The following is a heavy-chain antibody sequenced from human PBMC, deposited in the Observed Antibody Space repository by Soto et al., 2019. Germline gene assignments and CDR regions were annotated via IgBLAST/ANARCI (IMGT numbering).Heavy chain of an antibody. D-gene: IGHD3-22*01. CDR3: ARRSSYYYDSSGYDINYFDY. CDR1: GGSISSSNW. J-gene: IGHJ4*02. V-gene: IGHV4-4*02. Sequence: QVQLQESGPGLVKPSGTLYLTCAVSGGSISSSNWWSWVRQPPGRGLEWIGEIYHSGSTNYNPSLKSRVTISVDKSKNQFYLKLSSVTAADPDVYYCARRSSYYYDSSGYDINYFDYWGQGTLVTVSS. CDR2: IYHSGST.